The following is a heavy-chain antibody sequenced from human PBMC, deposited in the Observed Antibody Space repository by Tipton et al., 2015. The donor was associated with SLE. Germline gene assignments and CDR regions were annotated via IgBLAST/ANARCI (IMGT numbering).Heavy chain of an antibody. Sequence: LRLSYTVSGGSISSYYWSWIRQPPGKGLEWIGYIYYSGSTNYNPSLKSRFTISVDTSKNQFSLKLSSVTAADTAVYYCARWAGPTVNFDYWGQGTLVTVSS. V-gene: IGHV4-59*01. CDR3: ARWAGPTVNFDY. D-gene: IGHD4-11*01. J-gene: IGHJ4*02. CDR1: GGSISSYY. CDR2: IYYSGST.